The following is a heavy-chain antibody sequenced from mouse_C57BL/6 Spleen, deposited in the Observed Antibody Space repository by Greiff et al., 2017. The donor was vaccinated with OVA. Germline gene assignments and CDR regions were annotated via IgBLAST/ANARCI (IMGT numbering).Heavy chain of an antibody. D-gene: IGHD1-1*01. J-gene: IGHJ2*01. V-gene: IGHV3-6*01. CDR1: GYSITSGYY. Sequence: EVQLQESGPGLVKPSQSLSLTCSVTGYSITSGYYWNWIRQFPGNKLEWMGYISYDGSNNYNPSLKNRISITRDTSKNQFFLKLNSVTTEDTATYYCAREARIITTVVAPYYFDYWGQGTTLTVSS. CDR2: ISYDGSN. CDR3: AREARIITTVVAPYYFDY.